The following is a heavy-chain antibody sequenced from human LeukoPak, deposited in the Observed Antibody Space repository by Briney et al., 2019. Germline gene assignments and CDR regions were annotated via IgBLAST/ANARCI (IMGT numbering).Heavy chain of an antibody. CDR1: GYTFTSYG. CDR2: ISAYNGNT. J-gene: IGHJ4*02. V-gene: IGHV1-18*01. D-gene: IGHD3-22*01. Sequence: ASVKVSCKASGYTFTSYGISWVRQAPGQGLEWMGWISAYNGNTNYAQKLQGRVTMTTDTSTSTAYMELRSLRSDDTAVYYCAKDFLITMIVVAPIFTFDYWGQGTLVTVSS. CDR3: AKDFLITMIVVAPIFTFDY.